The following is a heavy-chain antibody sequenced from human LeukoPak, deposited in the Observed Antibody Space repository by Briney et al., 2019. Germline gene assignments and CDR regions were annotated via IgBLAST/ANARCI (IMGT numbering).Heavy chain of an antibody. Sequence: SETLSLTCTVSGGSISGYYWTWIRQPPGKGLEWIGQIHYSGRPDYNPSLKSRVTISVDTSKNQLSLKVTSVTGADTAVYYCARFGVDYDMDVWGQGTTVTVSS. CDR1: GGSISGYY. V-gene: IGHV4-59*01. CDR3: ARFGVDYDMDV. J-gene: IGHJ6*02. D-gene: IGHD3-16*01. CDR2: IHYSGRP.